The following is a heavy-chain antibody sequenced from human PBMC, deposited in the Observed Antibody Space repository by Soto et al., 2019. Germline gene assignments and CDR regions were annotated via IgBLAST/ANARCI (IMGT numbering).Heavy chain of an antibody. CDR3: ARDGGYCSSTSCYGEYFDY. CDR1: GFTFSSYG. CDR2: IWYDGSNK. Sequence: QVQLVESGGGVVQPGRSLRLSCAASGFTFSSYGMHWVRQAPGKGLEWVAVIWYDGSNKYYADSVKGRFTISRDNSKNTLYLQMNSLRAEDTAVYYCARDGGYCSSTSCYGEYFDYWGQGTLVTVSS. D-gene: IGHD2-2*01. V-gene: IGHV3-33*01. J-gene: IGHJ4*02.